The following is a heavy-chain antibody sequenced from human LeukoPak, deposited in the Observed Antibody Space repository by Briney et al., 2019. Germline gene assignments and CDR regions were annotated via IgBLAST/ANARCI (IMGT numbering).Heavy chain of an antibody. V-gene: IGHV4-34*01. J-gene: IGHJ5*02. CDR2: INHSGST. Sequence: SETLSLTCTVSGGSISSYYWSWIRQPPGKGLEWIGEINHSGSTNYNPSLKSRVTISVDTSKNQFSLKLSSVTAADTAVYYCARGVRRIYCSGGSCYTNTHRWFDPWGQGTLVTVSS. CDR1: GGSISSYY. CDR3: ARGVRRIYCSGGSCYTNTHRWFDP. D-gene: IGHD2-15*01.